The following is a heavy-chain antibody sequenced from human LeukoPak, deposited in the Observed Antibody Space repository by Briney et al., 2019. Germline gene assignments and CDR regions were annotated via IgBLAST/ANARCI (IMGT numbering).Heavy chain of an antibody. CDR2: ISGGGGST. CDR3: AQLCAGISVGSCFDC. Sequence: GGSLRLSCAASGFTFNSYAMYWVRQAPGKGLEWVSAISGGGGSTYYADSVKGRFTISRDNSKNTLSLQMNSLRAEDTAVYYCAQLCAGISVGSCFDCWGQGTLVTVSS. D-gene: IGHD6-19*01. CDR1: GFTFNSYA. V-gene: IGHV3-23*01. J-gene: IGHJ4*02.